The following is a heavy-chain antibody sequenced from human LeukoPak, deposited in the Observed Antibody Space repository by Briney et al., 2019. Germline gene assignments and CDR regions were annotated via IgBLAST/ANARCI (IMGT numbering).Heavy chain of an antibody. V-gene: IGHV3-7*01. CDR3: ARGAYYYNSGDAFDV. J-gene: IGHJ3*01. CDR2: TKQDGSEK. CDR1: GFTFRSYW. Sequence: PGGSLRLSCAASGFTFRSYWMSWVRRAPGKGLEWVANTKQDGSEKYYVDSVKGRFTISRDNARNSLYLQMNSLRVEDTAVYYCARGAYYYNSGDAFDVWGQGTMVTVSS. D-gene: IGHD3-10*01.